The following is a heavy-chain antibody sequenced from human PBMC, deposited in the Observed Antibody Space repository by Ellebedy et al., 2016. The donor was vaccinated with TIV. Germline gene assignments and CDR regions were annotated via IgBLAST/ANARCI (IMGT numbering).Heavy chain of an antibody. CDR2: FRNKAKGYTT. CDR1: GFTFSDHH. J-gene: IGHJ4*02. Sequence: GESLKISCAASGFTFSDHHLDWVRQAPGKGLEWVGRFRNKAKGYTTAYAASVKGRFTISRDDSENTLYLKMNSLRAEDTAIYYCAKNSGRRRSWDNDYWGQGTLVTVSS. CDR3: AKNSGRRRSWDNDY. D-gene: IGHD3-10*01. V-gene: IGHV3-72*01.